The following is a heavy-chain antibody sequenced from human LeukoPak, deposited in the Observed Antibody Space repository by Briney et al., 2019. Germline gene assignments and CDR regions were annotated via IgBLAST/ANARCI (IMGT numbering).Heavy chain of an antibody. V-gene: IGHV1-2*02. Sequence: ASVKVSCKTSGYTFTAYYIHWLRQAAGQGLEWMGWMNPNSGGTKYAQTFQGRVTLTRDTSISTAYLELSSLTSDDTAVYFCARQGSNSSGWYPVDEWGQGTLVTVSS. CDR2: MNPNSGGT. CDR3: ARQGSNSSGWYPVDE. CDR1: GYTFTAYY. J-gene: IGHJ4*02. D-gene: IGHD6-19*01.